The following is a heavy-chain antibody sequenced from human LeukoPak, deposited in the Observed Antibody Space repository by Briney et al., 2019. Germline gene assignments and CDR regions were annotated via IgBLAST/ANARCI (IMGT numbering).Heavy chain of an antibody. CDR2: ISSSGSTI. CDR3: ARDGSSGWRGSDY. D-gene: IGHD6-19*01. V-gene: IGHV3-48*03. J-gene: IGHJ4*02. Sequence: GGSLRLSGAASGFTFSSYEMNWVRHAPGKGLEWVSYISSSGSTIYYADSVKGRFTISRDNAKNSQYLQMNSLRAEDTAVYYCARDGSSGWRGSDYWGQGTLVTVSS. CDR1: GFTFSSYE.